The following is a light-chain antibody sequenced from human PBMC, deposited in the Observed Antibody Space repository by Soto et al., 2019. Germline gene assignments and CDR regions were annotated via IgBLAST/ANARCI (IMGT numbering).Light chain of an antibody. CDR3: CSYAGSSYV. Sequence: QSVLTQPASVSGSPGQSITISCTGTSSDVGSYNLVSWYQQHPGKAPKLMIYEGSKRPSGVSNRFSGSKCGNTASLTISGLQAEDEADYYCCSYAGSSYVFGTGTKLTVL. CDR2: EGS. CDR1: SSDVGSYNL. V-gene: IGLV2-23*01. J-gene: IGLJ1*01.